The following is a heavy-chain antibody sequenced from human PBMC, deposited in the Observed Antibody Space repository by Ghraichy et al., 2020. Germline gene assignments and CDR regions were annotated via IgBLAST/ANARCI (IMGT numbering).Heavy chain of an antibody. V-gene: IGHV4-59*01. CDR2: IYYSGST. J-gene: IGHJ6*03. CDR1: GGSISSYY. Sequence: SETLSLTCTVSGGSISSYYWSWIRQPPGKGLEWIGYIYYSGSTNYNPSLKSRVTISVDTSKNQFSLKLSSVTAADTAVYYCAREASTYYDFWSGYSYYMDVWGKGTTVTVSS. D-gene: IGHD3-3*01. CDR3: AREASTYYDFWSGYSYYMDV.